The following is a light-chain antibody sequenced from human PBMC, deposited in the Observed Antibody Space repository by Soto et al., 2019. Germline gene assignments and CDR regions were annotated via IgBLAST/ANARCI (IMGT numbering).Light chain of an antibody. V-gene: IGLV2-14*03. CDR2: DVS. Sequence: QSVLTQPASVSGSPGQSIAISCTGTSSDVGSYNYVSWYQQHPGKAPKLMIYDVSNRPSGVSDRFSGSKSGNTASLTISGLQAGGEADYYCTSYTSTSTYFFGPGTKLPAL. CDR3: TSYTSTSTYF. J-gene: IGLJ1*01. CDR1: SSDVGSYNY.